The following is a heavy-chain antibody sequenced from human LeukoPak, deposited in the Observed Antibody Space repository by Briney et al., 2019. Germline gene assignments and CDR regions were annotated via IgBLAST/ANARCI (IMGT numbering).Heavy chain of an antibody. CDR3: ARDPHHDDDADEGFDY. D-gene: IGHD3-16*01. J-gene: IGHJ4*02. CDR2: IDYTGIT. CDR1: GGSISSYY. V-gene: IGHV4-39*07. Sequence: SETLSLTCTVSGGSISSYYWGWLRQPPGKGREWSGNIDYTGITYYNPSLRSRVTISVDTSKNQFSLTLSSVTAADTAIYYCARDPHHDDDADEGFDYWGQGTLVIVSS.